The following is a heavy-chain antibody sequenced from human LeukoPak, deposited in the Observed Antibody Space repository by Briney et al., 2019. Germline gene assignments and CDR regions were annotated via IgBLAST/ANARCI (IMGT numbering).Heavy chain of an antibody. V-gene: IGHV3-7*05. CDR2: IKEDGSEK. CDR3: ARDSGLTTETTYWDY. CDR1: GFTFSIYW. D-gene: IGHD4-17*01. J-gene: IGHJ4*02. Sequence: GGSLRLSCAASGFTFSIYWMSWVRQAPGKGLEGVANIKEDGSEKYYVDSVKGRFTISRDNAKNPLYLQMNSLRAEDTAVYYCARDSGLTTETTYWDYWGQGTLVAVSS.